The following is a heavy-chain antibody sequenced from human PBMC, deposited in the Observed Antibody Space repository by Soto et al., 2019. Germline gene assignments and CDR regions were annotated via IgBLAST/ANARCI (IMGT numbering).Heavy chain of an antibody. D-gene: IGHD3-3*01. CDR3: ARGKYYDFWSAPILMDV. CDR2: IIPYIGKT. CDR1: GYTFTSYG. J-gene: IGHJ6*02. V-gene: IGHV1-18*01. Sequence: EASVKVSCKASGYTFTSYGISWVRQAPGQGLEWMGGIIPYIGKTNYAQKLQGRVTITADKSTSTAYMELSSLRSEDTAVYYCARGKYYDFWSAPILMDVWGQGTTVTVSS.